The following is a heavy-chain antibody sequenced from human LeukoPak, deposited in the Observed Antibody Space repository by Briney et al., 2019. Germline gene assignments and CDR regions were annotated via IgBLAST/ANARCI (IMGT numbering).Heavy chain of an antibody. Sequence: ASVKVSCKASGYTFTGYYMHWVRQAPGQGLEWMGWINPNSGGTNYAQKFQGWVTMTRDTSISTAYMELSRLRSDDTAVYYCARRFYGSGSSYFDCWGQGTLVTVSS. CDR2: INPNSGGT. CDR3: ARRFYGSGSSYFDC. D-gene: IGHD3-10*01. CDR1: GYTFTGYY. V-gene: IGHV1-2*04. J-gene: IGHJ4*02.